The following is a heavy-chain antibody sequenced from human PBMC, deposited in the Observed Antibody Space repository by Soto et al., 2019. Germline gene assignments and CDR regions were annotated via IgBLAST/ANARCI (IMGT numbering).Heavy chain of an antibody. CDR1: GFSRTSGVG. V-gene: IGHV2-5*02. Sequence: QITLKESGPTLVKPTQTLTLTCTFSGFSRTSGVGLGWIRQPPGKALEWLALIYWDDDTRYTPSLKSRLTITKDTSKKQVVLTMTNMDPVDTATYYCAHSPDIYSDYPRYWYFDLWGRGTLVTVSS. CDR2: IYWDDDT. CDR3: AHSPDIYSDYPRYWYFDL. D-gene: IGHD4-17*01. J-gene: IGHJ2*01.